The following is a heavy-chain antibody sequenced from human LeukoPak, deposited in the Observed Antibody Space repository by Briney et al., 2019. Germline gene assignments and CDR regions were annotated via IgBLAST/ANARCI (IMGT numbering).Heavy chain of an antibody. J-gene: IGHJ4*02. Sequence: GGSLRLSCAASGFTFSLYTMHWVRQAPGKGLEWVAVISYDGSDKYYADSVKGRFTISRDNSKNTLFLQMNSLRAEDTAVYFCARDVGGGDTFDYWGQGTLVTVSP. CDR2: ISYDGSDK. CDR3: ARDVGGGDTFDY. CDR1: GFTFSLYT. D-gene: IGHD2-21*02. V-gene: IGHV3-30*04.